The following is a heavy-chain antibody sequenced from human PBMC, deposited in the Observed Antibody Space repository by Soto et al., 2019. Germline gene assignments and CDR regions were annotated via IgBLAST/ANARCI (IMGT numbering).Heavy chain of an antibody. V-gene: IGHV1-3*01. D-gene: IGHD3-10*01. CDR2: INAGNGNT. CDR3: AGDMWRYYSGSGTYFTHAYGMDV. J-gene: IGHJ6*02. Sequence: ASVKVSCKASGYTFTSYAMHWVRQAPGQRLEWMGWINAGNGNTKYSQKFQGRVTITRDTSATTAYMELSSLRSEDTAVYYCAGDMWRYYSGSGTYFTHAYGMDVWGQGTTVTVSS. CDR1: GYTFTSYA.